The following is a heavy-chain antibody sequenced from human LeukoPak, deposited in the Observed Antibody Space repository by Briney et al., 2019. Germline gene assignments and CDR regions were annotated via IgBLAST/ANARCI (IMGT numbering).Heavy chain of an antibody. J-gene: IGHJ4*02. V-gene: IGHV3-30*18. CDR3: AKGGGITMIVVPYHFDY. D-gene: IGHD3-22*01. CDR2: ISYDGSNI. CDR1: GFTFSSYV. Sequence: PGGSLRLSCAASGFTFSSYVMHWVRQAPGKGLEWVAVISYDGSNIYYADSVKGRFTISRDNSKNTLYLQMNSLRAEDTAVYYCAKGGGITMIVVPYHFDYWGQGTLVTVSS.